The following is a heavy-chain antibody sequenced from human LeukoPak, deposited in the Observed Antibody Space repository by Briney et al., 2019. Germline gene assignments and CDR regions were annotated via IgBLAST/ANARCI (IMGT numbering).Heavy chain of an antibody. D-gene: IGHD1-26*01. CDR3: AKDRWDTHGSY. Sequence: GGSLRLSRAASGFTFSIYAMTWVRQAPGKGLEWVSYISDSGDSTYYADSVKGRFTISRDNSKNTLYLQMNSLRAEDTAVYYCAKDRWDTHGSYWGQGTLVTVSS. V-gene: IGHV3-23*01. CDR1: GFTFSIYA. CDR2: ISDSGDST. J-gene: IGHJ4*02.